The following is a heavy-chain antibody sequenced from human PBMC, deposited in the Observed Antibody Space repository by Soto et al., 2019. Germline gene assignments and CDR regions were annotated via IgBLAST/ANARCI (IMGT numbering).Heavy chain of an antibody. D-gene: IGHD3-10*01. CDR1: GGSFSGYY. CDR3: ARGRFSSGSYYNFDY. Sequence: SETLSLTCAVYGGSFSGYYWSWIRQPPGKGLEWIGEVNHRAFTNYNPSLKSRVTMSVDTSKNQFSLRLISVTAADTAVYYCARGRFSSGSYYNFDYWGRGTLVTAPQ. V-gene: IGHV4-34*01. CDR2: VNHRAFT. J-gene: IGHJ4*02.